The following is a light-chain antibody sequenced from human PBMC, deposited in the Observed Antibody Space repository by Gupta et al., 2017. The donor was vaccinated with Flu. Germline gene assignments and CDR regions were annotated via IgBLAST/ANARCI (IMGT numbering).Light chain of an antibody. J-gene: IGLJ3*02. CDR1: TGAVTSGYY. CDR2: TTT. V-gene: IGLV7-43*01. Sequence: GGTVTLTCASSTGAVTSGYYPAWSQQRPGQPPRPVVYTTTKRHSWTPACFSGSLLGGKAALTLSGVQPEDEADYYCLVYYDGVWVFGGGTKLTV. CDR3: LVYYDGVWV.